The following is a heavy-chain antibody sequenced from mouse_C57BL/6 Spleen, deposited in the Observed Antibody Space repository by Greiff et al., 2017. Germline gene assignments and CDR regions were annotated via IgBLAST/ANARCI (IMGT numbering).Heavy chain of an antibody. CDR1: GYTFTSYW. CDR3: ARRYYGSSYTWYFDV. D-gene: IGHD1-1*01. J-gene: IGHJ1*03. V-gene: IGHV1-72*01. Sequence: VQLQQPGAELVKPGASVKLSCKASGYTFTSYWMHWVKQRPGRGLEWIGRIDPNSGGTKYNEKFKSKATLTVDKPSSTADMQLSSLTSEDSAVYYCARRYYGSSYTWYFDVWGTGTTVTVAS. CDR2: IDPNSGGT.